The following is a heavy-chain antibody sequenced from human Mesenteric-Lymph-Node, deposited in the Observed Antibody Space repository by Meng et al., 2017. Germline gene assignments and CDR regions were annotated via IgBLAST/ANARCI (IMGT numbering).Heavy chain of an antibody. CDR1: GGSISSYY. Sequence: SETLSLTCTVSGGSISSYYWSWIRQPPGKGLEWIGHIYYSGSTNYNPSLKSRVTISVDTSKNQFSLKLSSVTAADTAVYYCARVEITRSYYYDSSGSWFDTWGQGTLVTVSS. V-gene: IGHV4-59*01. CDR3: ARVEITRSYYYDSSGSWFDT. J-gene: IGHJ5*02. D-gene: IGHD3-22*01. CDR2: IYYSGST.